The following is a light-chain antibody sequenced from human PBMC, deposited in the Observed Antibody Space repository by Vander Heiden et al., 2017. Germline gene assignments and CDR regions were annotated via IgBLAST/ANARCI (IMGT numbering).Light chain of an antibody. V-gene: IGKV1-39*01. CDR3: QQSYSTLLLT. Sequence: DIQMTQSPSSLSASVGDRVTITCRASQSISSYLNWYQQKPGKAPKLLIYAASSLQSGVPPRFSGSGSGTDFTLTISSLQPEDFATYYCQQSYSTLLLTFRGETKVEIK. CDR2: AAS. CDR1: QSISSY. J-gene: IGKJ4*01.